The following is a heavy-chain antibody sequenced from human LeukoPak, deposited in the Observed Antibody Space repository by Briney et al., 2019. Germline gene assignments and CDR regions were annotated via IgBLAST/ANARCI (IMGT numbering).Heavy chain of an antibody. J-gene: IGHJ6*03. CDR3: AKMKGWRLYDYCMDV. CDR2: INPSGGST. V-gene: IGHV1-46*01. CDR1: GYTFTSYY. Sequence: ASVKVSCKASGYTFTSYYMHWVRQAPGQGLEWMGIINPSGGSTSYAQKFQGRVTMTRDMSTSTVYMELSSLRSEDTAVYYCAKMKGWRLYDYCMDVWGKGTTVTVSS. D-gene: IGHD2-15*01.